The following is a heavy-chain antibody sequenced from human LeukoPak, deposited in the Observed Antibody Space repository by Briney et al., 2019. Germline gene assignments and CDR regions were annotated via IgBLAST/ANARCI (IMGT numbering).Heavy chain of an antibody. CDR2: IYTGGST. D-gene: IGHD6-6*01. Sequence: SQTLSLTCTVSGGSISSGSYYWSWIRQPAGKGLEWIGRIYTGGSTNYNPSLKSRVTISVDTSKNQFSLKLSSVTAADTAVYYCARDFEYSSSSTWGQGTLVTVSS. V-gene: IGHV4-61*02. CDR1: GGSISSGSYY. J-gene: IGHJ5*02. CDR3: ARDFEYSSSST.